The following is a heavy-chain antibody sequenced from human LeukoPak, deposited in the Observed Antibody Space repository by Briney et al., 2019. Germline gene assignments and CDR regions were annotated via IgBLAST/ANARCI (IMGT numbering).Heavy chain of an antibody. D-gene: IGHD6-19*01. Sequence: ASVTVSCMASGYTLTRYYMHWVREAPGQGGEGMGIINSNYWRTSLVQRFQGRVTMTRNMSTSTVYMELSSLRSEDTAVYYCARWRTDSSGDYWGQGTLVTVSS. CDR1: GYTLTRYY. J-gene: IGHJ4*02. CDR3: ARWRTDSSGDY. V-gene: IGHV1-46*01. CDR2: INSNYWRT.